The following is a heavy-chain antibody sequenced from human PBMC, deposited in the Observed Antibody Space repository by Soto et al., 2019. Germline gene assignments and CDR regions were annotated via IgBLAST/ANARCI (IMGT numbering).Heavy chain of an antibody. D-gene: IGHD3-9*01. J-gene: IGHJ4*01. V-gene: IGHV3-53*01. CDR1: GFAVSSKY. CDR2: IYGGGTT. CDR3: VQTTGWPGFAF. Sequence: EVQLVESGGGLIQPGGSLRLSCAASGFAVSSKYMTWVRQAPGKGLEWVSVIYGGGTTYYADSVKGRFTISRDTSKNTSYLQRTTLRAEATAVYYCVQTTGWPGFAFWGQEPWSPSPQ.